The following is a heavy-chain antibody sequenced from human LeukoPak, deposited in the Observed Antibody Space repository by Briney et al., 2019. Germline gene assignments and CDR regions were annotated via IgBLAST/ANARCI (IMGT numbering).Heavy chain of an antibody. CDR2: ISWNSGSI. CDR3: AKDVVGMGYYFDS. CDR1: GFTFDDYA. V-gene: IGHV3-9*01. Sequence: GGSLRLSCAASGFTFDDYAMHWVRQAPGKGLEWVSGISWNSGSIGYADSVKGRFTISRDNAKNSLYLQMNSLRAEDTALYYCAKDVVGMGYYFDSWGQGTLVTVSS. J-gene: IGHJ4*02. D-gene: IGHD5-24*01.